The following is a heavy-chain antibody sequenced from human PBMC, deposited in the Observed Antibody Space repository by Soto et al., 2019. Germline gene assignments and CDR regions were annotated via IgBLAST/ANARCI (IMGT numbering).Heavy chain of an antibody. J-gene: IGHJ4*02. D-gene: IGHD2-15*01. CDR2: MYQSGRT. Sequence: PSETLSLTCTVSNGSIDTYYWSWIRQSPGKGLEWIGYMYQSGRTNYNPSLKSRVTISVDTSKNQFSLNLRSVTAADTAVYFCARGVSWVGAAGYWGRGTLVTVSS. CDR1: NGSIDTYY. V-gene: IGHV4-59*01. CDR3: ARGVSWVGAAGY.